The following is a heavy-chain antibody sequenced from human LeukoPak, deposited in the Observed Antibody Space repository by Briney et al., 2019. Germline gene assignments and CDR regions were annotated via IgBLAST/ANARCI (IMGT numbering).Heavy chain of an antibody. D-gene: IGHD3-3*01. J-gene: IGHJ4*02. CDR2: IRYDGSNK. V-gene: IGHV3-30*02. CDR3: AKASANYDFWSGFDY. Sequence: GGSLRLSCAASGFPFSTYGMHWVRQAPGKGLEWVAFIRYDGSNKYYPDSVKGRFTISRDNSKNTVYVQMNSLRADDTAVYYCAKASANYDFWSGFDYWGQGTLVTVSS. CDR1: GFPFSTYG.